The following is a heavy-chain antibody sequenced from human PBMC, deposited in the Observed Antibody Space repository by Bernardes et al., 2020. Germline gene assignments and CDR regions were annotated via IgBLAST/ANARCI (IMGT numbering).Heavy chain of an antibody. V-gene: IGHV4-34*01. J-gene: IGHJ4*02. CDR2: INHSGTT. CDR1: GGSFSGYY. Sequence: SETLSLTCAVYGGSFSGYYWNWIRQPPGKGLEWIGEINHSGTTNYNPSLKSRVTISLDTSKNQFSLKLSSVTAADTAVYYCARGRSGRDGYPKPGDYWCQGTLVTVSS. D-gene: IGHD5-12*01. CDR3: ARGRSGRDGYPKPGDY.